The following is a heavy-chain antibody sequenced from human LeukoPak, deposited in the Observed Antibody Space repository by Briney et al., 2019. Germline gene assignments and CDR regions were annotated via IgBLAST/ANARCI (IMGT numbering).Heavy chain of an antibody. CDR1: GFTFSFYA. J-gene: IGHJ2*01. D-gene: IGHD3-16*01. CDR2: ITSSGNTT. V-gene: IGHV3-23*01. CDR3: ANDFGGRDYVWHFHL. Sequence: GGSLRVSCAASGFTFSFYAMSWVRQAPGKGLEWVAGITSSGNTTYYADPVKGRFTISRDNSRNILYLQMNSLRAEDTAIYYCANDFGGRDYVWHFHLWGRGPVVTVSS.